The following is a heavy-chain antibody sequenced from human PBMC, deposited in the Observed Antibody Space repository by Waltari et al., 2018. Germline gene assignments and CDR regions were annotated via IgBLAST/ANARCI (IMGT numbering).Heavy chain of an antibody. CDR2: IAYSGST. V-gene: IGHV4-59*01. CDR1: GDSITNYY. J-gene: IGHJ4*02. D-gene: IGHD3-3*01. Sequence: QVQLQESGPGLVTPSETLSLICSVSGDSITNYYWSWVWQPPGRGLEWIGYIAYSGSTRYNPSLKSRATISVDTSKKQFSLRLGSVTAADTAIYYCARSYDFWSGYPLGYWGQGTLVTVSS. CDR3: ARSYDFWSGYPLGY.